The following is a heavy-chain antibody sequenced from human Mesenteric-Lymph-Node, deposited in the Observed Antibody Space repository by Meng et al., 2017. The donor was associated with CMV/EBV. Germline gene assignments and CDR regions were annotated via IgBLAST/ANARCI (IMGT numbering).Heavy chain of an antibody. Sequence: SGYTFTGYYMHWVRQAPGQGLEWMGIINPSGGSTTYAQKLQGRITMTRDTSTSTVYMELSSLRSEDTAVYYCARNVDRQYGGNTPDYWGQGTLVTVSS. CDR3: ARNVDRQYGGNTPDY. V-gene: IGHV1-46*01. D-gene: IGHD4-23*01. CDR2: INPSGGST. J-gene: IGHJ4*02. CDR1: GYTFTGYY.